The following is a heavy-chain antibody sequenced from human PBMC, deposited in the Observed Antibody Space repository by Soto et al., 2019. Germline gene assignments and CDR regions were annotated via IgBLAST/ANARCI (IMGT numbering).Heavy chain of an antibody. V-gene: IGHV5-51*01. CDR1: GYSLTSYW. CDR2: SYRGESDT. D-gene: IGHD6-13*01. CDR3: AMVVPGYSSRWYGGGWGHFDF. Sequence: GESPKISCKGPGYSLTSYWIDWVRQMPGKGLGWVAISYRGESDTRYRQYFQGQVPVSADKSVSTAYLQWSSLKAPDTAMYYCAMVVPGYSSRWYGGGWGHFDFWGQGTLVTVSS. J-gene: IGHJ4*02.